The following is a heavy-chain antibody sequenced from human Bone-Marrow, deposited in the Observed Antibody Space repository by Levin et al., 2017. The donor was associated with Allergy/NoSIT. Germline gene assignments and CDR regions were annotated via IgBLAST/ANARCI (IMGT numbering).Heavy chain of an antibody. Sequence: GESLKISCAASGFTFRSYGMHWVRQAPGKGLEWVAVISYDGGNKYYAGSVRGRFTISRDNSKNTLYLQMNSLRAEDTAVYYCTKDADSSLVYWGQGTLVTVSS. J-gene: IGHJ4*02. D-gene: IGHD6-19*01. CDR3: TKDADSSLVY. CDR2: ISYDGGNK. V-gene: IGHV3-30*18. CDR1: GFTFRSYG.